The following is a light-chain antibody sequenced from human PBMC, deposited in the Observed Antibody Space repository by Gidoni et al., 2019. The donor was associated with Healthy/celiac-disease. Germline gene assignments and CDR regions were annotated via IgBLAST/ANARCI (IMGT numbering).Light chain of an antibody. V-gene: IGKV1-9*01. J-gene: IGKJ3*01. Sequence: DIQLTQSPSFLSASVGDRVTITCRSSQGIRSYLAWYQQKPGKAPKLLIYAASTLQSWVPSRFSGSGSGTEFTLTISSLQPEDFATYYCQQLNSYPRTFGPGTKVDIK. CDR1: QGIRSY. CDR3: QQLNSYPRT. CDR2: AAS.